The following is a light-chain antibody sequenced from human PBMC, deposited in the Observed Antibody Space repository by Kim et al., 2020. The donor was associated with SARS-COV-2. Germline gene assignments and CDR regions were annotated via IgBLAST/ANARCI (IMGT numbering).Light chain of an antibody. CDR1: SGHSNYA. CDR3: QTWATGIRV. J-gene: IGLJ3*02. CDR2: VDNDGSH. V-gene: IGLV4-69*01. Sequence: ASIKLTSTLTSGHSNYAIAWHQQRPEEGPRYLMMVDNDGSHTKGDGIPDRFSGASYGAERYLTISSLQSEDEADYYCQTWATGIRVFGGGTKVTVL.